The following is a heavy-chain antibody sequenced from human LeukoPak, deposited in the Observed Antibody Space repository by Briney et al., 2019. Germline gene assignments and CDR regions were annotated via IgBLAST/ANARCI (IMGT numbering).Heavy chain of an antibody. CDR2: ISYAGSNR. J-gene: IGHJ4*02. Sequence: PGGSLRLSCAASGFTFSSYGMHWVRQAPGKGLEWVASISYAGSNRYFADSVKGRFTISRDNSKNTLYLQMNSLRAEDTAVYFCAKDGVPSRWFGRNYFDYWGQGTLVTVSS. CDR3: AKDGVPSRWFGRNYFDY. CDR1: GFTFSSYG. V-gene: IGHV3-30*18. D-gene: IGHD3-10*01.